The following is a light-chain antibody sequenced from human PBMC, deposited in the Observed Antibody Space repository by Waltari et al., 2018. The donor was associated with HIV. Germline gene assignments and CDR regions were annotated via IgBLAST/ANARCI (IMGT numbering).Light chain of an antibody. V-gene: IGKV3-11*01. Sequence: EIVLTQSPATLSLSPGDRATFSCRASQRVRRYLAWYQQKPGQAPRLLIYDASNRATGIPARFSCSGSGTDFTLTISSLEPEDFAVYYCQQRSNWPPRLTFGQGTRLEIK. CDR3: QQRSNWPPRLT. CDR2: DAS. CDR1: QRVRRY. J-gene: IGKJ5*01.